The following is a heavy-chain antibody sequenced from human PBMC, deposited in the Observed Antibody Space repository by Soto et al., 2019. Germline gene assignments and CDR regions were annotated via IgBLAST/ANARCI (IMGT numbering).Heavy chain of an antibody. D-gene: IGHD2-21*02. Sequence: GASVKVSCKASGYTFNSHYMHWVRQAPGQRLEWMGWINAGNGNTKYSQKFQGRVTITRDTSASTAYMELSSLRSEDTAVYYCARSIVVVTALDYWGQGTLVTVSS. CDR1: GYTFNSHY. CDR3: ARSIVVVTALDY. CDR2: INAGNGNT. J-gene: IGHJ4*02. V-gene: IGHV1-3*01.